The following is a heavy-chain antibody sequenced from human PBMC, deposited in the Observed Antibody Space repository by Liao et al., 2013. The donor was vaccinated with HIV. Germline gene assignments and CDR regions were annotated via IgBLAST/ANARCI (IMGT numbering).Heavy chain of an antibody. Sequence: QLQLQESGPGLVKPSETLSLTCTVSGGSISSSSYYWGWIRQPPGKGLEWIGSIYYSGSTYYNPSLKSRVTISVDTSKNQFSLKLSSVTAADTAVYYCARGSGYRAFDYWGQGTLVTVSS. D-gene: IGHD3-22*01. CDR1: GGSISSSSYY. J-gene: IGHJ4*02. CDR2: IYYSGST. V-gene: IGHV4-39*07. CDR3: ARGSGYRAFDY.